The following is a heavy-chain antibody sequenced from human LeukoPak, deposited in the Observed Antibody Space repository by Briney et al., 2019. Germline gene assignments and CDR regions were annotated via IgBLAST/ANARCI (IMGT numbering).Heavy chain of an antibody. CDR3: ARGMYAMDV. CDR2: IYYIGSS. V-gene: IGHV4-59*01. J-gene: IGHJ6*02. Sequence: PETLSLTCTVSGGSIRSNYWSWIRQPPGKGLEWIGYIYYIGSSNYNPSLKSRVTTSVDTSKNQFSLRLSSVTAADTALYYCARGMYAMDVWGQGTTVTVSS. CDR1: GGSIRSNY.